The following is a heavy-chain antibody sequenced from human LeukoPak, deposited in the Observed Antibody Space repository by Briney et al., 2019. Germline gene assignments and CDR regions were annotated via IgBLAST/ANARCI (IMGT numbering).Heavy chain of an antibody. V-gene: IGHV4-34*01. CDR3: ARRFHGSGSHFFDY. CDR2: INHSGST. D-gene: IGHD3-10*01. CDR1: GGSFSGYF. J-gene: IGHJ4*02. Sequence: SETLSLTCAVYGGSFSGYFWSWIRQPPGKGLEWIGEINHSGSTNYNPSLKSRVTISADTSNNQFSLSLRSVTASDTAVYYCARRFHGSGSHFFDYWGQGKLVSVSS.